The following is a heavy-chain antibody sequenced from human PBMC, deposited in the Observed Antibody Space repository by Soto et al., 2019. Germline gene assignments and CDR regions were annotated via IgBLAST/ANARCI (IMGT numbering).Heavy chain of an antibody. J-gene: IGHJ4*02. CDR2: ISYDGSNK. D-gene: IGHD3-22*01. CDR1: GFTFSSYA. V-gene: IGHV3-30-3*01. CDR3: ARDYYYDSSGYYADNHPFDY. Sequence: GGSLRLSCAASGFTFSSYAMSWVRQAPGKGLEWVAVISYDGSNKYYADSVKGRFTISRDNSKNTLYLQMNSLRAEDTAVYYCARDYYYDSSGYYADNHPFDYWGQGTLVTVSS.